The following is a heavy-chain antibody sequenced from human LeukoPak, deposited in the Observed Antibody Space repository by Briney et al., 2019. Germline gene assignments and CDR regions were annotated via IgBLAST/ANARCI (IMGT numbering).Heavy chain of an antibody. CDR3: ARGAEGWFGEPPSILAEAVY. CDR2: INPSGGST. Sequence: ASVKVSCKASGYTFTSYYMHWVRQAPGQGLEWMGIINPSGGSTSYAQKFQGRVTMTRDTSTSTVYMELSSLRSEDTAVYYCARGAEGWFGEPPSILAEAVYWGQGTLVTVSS. J-gene: IGHJ4*02. D-gene: IGHD3-10*01. CDR1: GYTFTSYY. V-gene: IGHV1-46*01.